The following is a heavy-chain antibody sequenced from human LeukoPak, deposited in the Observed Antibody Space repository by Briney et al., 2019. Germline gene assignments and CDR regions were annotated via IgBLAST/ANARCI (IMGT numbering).Heavy chain of an antibody. CDR2: IKKDGSEK. CDR3: ASLLKYYDILTGPPFSDY. V-gene: IGHV3-7*01. J-gene: IGHJ4*02. CDR1: GFTFSSYW. Sequence: GGSLRLSCAASGFTFSSYWMSWVRPAPGKGLEWVANIKKDGSEKYYVDSVKGRFTISRDNAKNSLYLQMNSLRAEDTAVYYCASLLKYYDILTGPPFSDYWGQGTLVTVSS. D-gene: IGHD3-9*01.